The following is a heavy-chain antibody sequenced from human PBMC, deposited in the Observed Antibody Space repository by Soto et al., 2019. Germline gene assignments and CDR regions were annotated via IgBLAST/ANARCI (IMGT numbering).Heavy chain of an antibody. J-gene: IGHJ5*02. CDR3: ARNVPRTGYYNH. CDR2: IYAGNGDT. Sequence: QVQLVQSGAEVKKPGASMKVSCKASGYSFTSYAIHWVSQAPGQRLEWMGWIYAGNGDTEYSQKFQGRVTITRDTSASTTYIELSSLRSEDTAVYYCARNVPRTGYYNHWGQGTLVTVSS. CDR1: GYSFTSYA. V-gene: IGHV1-3*01. D-gene: IGHD3-9*01.